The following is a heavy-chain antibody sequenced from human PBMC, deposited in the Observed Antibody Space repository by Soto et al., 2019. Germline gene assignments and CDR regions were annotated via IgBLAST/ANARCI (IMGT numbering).Heavy chain of an antibody. CDR2: ISAYNGNT. J-gene: IGHJ4*02. CDR3: ARDSPPVDY. V-gene: IGHV1-18*01. Sequence: GAPGKVSCKASCYTFSSYGISWVRQAPGQGLEWMGWISAYNGNTKYAQKIQGRVTMTTDTSTSTAYMELRSLRSDDTAVYYCARDSPPVDYWGQGTLVTVSS. CDR1: CYTFSSYG.